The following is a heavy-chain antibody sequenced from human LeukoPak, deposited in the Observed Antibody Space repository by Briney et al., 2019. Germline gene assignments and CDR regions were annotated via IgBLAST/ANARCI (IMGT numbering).Heavy chain of an antibody. CDR1: GYSISSGYY. V-gene: IGHV4-38-2*02. J-gene: IGHJ6*03. CDR3: ARGGGIAVAGTISYYYYYMDV. CDR2: INHSGST. Sequence: PSETLSLTCTVSGYSISSGYYWSWIRQPPGKGLEWIGEINHSGSTNYNPSLKSRVTISVDTSKNQFSLKLSSVTAADTAVYYCARGGGIAVAGTISYYYYYMDVWGKGTTVTVSS. D-gene: IGHD6-19*01.